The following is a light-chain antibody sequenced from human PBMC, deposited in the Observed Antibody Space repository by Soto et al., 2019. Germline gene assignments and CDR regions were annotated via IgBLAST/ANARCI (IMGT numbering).Light chain of an antibody. Sequence: DIQMTQSPSALSASVGDRVTITCRASQSITGWLAWYQQKPGKAPELLIYDASTLESGVPSRFSGSASETEFTLTISSLQPDDFATYYCQQYNTYSRTFGQGTKVEIK. CDR3: QQYNTYSRT. J-gene: IGKJ1*01. CDR2: DAS. V-gene: IGKV1-5*01. CDR1: QSITGW.